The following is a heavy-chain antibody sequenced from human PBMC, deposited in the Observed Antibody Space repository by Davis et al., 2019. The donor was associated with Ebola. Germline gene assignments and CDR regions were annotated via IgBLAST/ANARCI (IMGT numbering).Heavy chain of an antibody. J-gene: IGHJ4*02. Sequence: GESLKISCAASGFTFSSYAMSWVRQAPGKWLEWVSAISGSGGSTYYADSVKGRFTISRDNSKNTLYLQMNSLRAEDTAVYYCAKGAYLWSGPLEYWGQGTLVTVSS. CDR3: AKGAYLWSGPLEY. V-gene: IGHV3-23*01. CDR2: ISGSGGST. CDR1: GFTFSSYA. D-gene: IGHD3-3*01.